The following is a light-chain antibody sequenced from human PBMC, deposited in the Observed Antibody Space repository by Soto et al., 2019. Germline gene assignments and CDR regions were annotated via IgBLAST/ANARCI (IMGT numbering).Light chain of an antibody. Sequence: NFMLTQPHSVSESPGKTVTLSCTRSSGSIASNYVQWYQQRPGSAPTTVIYEDNQRPSGVPDRFSGSIDSSSNSASLTISGLKTEDEADYYCQSYDSNSQVFGGGTKVTVL. CDR1: SGSIASNY. CDR3: QSYDSNSQV. CDR2: EDN. V-gene: IGLV6-57*04. J-gene: IGLJ2*01.